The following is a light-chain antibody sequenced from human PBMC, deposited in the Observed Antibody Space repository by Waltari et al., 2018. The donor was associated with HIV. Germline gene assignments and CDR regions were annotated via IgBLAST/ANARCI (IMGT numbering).Light chain of an antibody. CDR1: QSISFY. J-gene: IGKJ3*01. V-gene: IGKV1-39*01. CDR2: DAS. CDR3: QQSFDVPLI. Sequence: DIQMTQSLSSLSASVGDRVTITCRASQSISFYLNWYQQKPGKAPTLLIYDASNLQSGLPSRFSGSGSGTEFTLTITNLQPEDFATYFCQQSFDVPLIFGPGTKVD.